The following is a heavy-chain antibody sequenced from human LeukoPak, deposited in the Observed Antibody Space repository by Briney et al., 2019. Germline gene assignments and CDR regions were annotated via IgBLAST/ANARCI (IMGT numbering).Heavy chain of an antibody. J-gene: IGHJ6*02. V-gene: IGHV3-53*04. D-gene: IGHD5-12*01. CDR1: GFTFSSYS. CDR2: IYSGGST. CDR3: AREVRYAYYGMDV. Sequence: AGGSLRLSCAASGFTFSSYSMTWVRQAPGKGLEWVSVIYSGGSTYYADSVKGRFTISRHNSKNTLYLQMNSLRAEDTAVYYCAREVRYAYYGMDVWGQGTTVTVSS.